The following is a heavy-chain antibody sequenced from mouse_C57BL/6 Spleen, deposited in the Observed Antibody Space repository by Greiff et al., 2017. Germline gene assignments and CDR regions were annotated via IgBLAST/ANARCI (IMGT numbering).Heavy chain of an antibody. CDR2: ISDGGSYT. J-gene: IGHJ2*01. CDR1: GFTFSSYA. V-gene: IGHV5-4*01. D-gene: IGHD2-5*01. Sequence: EVQLVESGGGLVKPGGSLKLSCAASGFTFSSYAMSWVRQTPEQRLEWVATISDGGSYTYYPDNVKGRFTISIDNYKNNLYLQMGHLESEDTAMYFCASRDYYSNYCLDYWGQGTTLTVSS. CDR3: ASRDYYSNYCLDY.